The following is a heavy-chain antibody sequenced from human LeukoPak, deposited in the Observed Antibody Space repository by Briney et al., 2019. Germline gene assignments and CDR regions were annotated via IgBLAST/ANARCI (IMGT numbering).Heavy chain of an antibody. J-gene: IGHJ5*02. CDR3: ARPRITIFGVSPWFDP. V-gene: IGHV4-39*01. CDR1: GGSIGSSSYY. D-gene: IGHD3-3*01. CDR2: IYYSGST. Sequence: SETLSLTCTVSGGSIGSSSYYWGWIRQPPGKGLEWIGSIYYSGSTYYNPSLKSRVTISVDTSKNQFSLKLSSVTAADTAVYYCARPRITIFGVSPWFDPWGQGTLVTVSS.